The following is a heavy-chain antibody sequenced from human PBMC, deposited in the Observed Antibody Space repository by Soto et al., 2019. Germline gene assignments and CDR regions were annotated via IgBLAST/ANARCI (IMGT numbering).Heavy chain of an antibody. CDR3: ARSVRSGNFDY. Sequence: LCLTFTVSCVSISSFYWSWVRQPAGKGLEWIGRIYTSGSTNYNPSLKSRVTMSVGTSKNQFSLKLSSVTAADTAVYYCARSVRSGNFDYWGQGTLVTVSS. J-gene: IGHJ4*02. CDR1: CVSISSFY. V-gene: IGHV4-4*07. CDR2: IYTSGST. D-gene: IGHD1-26*01.